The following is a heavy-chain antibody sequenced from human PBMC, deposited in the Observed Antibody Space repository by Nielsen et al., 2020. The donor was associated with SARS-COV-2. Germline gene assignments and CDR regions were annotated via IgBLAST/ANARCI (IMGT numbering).Heavy chain of an antibody. J-gene: IGHJ6*02. CDR2: LSWNSGSI. V-gene: IGHV3-9*01. D-gene: IGHD3-10*01. CDR3: AKDGVWFWDYYGMDV. Sequence: GGSLRLSCAASGFTFDDYAMHWVRQAPGKGLEWASGLSWNSGSIGYADSVKGRFTISRDNAKNSLYLQMNSLRAEDTALYYCAKDGVWFWDYYGMDVWGQGTTVIVSS. CDR1: GFTFDDYA.